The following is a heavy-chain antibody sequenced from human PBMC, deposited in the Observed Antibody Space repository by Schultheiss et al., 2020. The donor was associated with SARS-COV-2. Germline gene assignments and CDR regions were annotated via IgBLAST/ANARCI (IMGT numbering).Heavy chain of an antibody. CDR2: IRSKANSYTT. D-gene: IGHD3-3*01. J-gene: IGHJ4*02. CDR3: VKARIRYLED. Sequence: GGSLRLSCAASGFIFSGSAMHWVRQAPGKGLEWIGRIRSKANSYTTTYAASVKGRFTISRDNSENTLYLQMLSLRAEDTAVYYCVKARIRYLEDWGQGTLVTVSS. CDR1: GFIFSGSA. V-gene: IGHV3-73*01.